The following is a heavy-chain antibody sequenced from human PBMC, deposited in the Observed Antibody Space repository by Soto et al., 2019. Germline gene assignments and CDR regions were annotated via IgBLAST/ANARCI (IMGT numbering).Heavy chain of an antibody. CDR3: ARVRCFNGLCHTADYGMDV. CDR2: IIPISGTT. V-gene: IGHV1-69*13. D-gene: IGHD2-8*01. J-gene: IGHJ6*02. Sequence: GASVKVSCKASGDVFRSYGINWVRQAPGQGHEWMGGIIPISGTTNYAQKFQGRVAITADESTDTVYMELSRLRSEDTAVYFCARVRCFNGLCHTADYGMDVWGQGTTVTVSS. CDR1: GDVFRSYG.